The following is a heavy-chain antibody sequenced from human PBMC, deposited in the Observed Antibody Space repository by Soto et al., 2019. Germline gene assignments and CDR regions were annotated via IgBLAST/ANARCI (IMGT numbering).Heavy chain of an antibody. CDR2: IIPIFGTA. CDR1: GGTFSSYA. V-gene: IGHV1-69*01. CDR3: ARDCIQDYGDYACWFDP. J-gene: IGHJ5*02. D-gene: IGHD4-17*01. Sequence: QVQLVQSGAEVKKPGSSVKVSCKASGGTFSSYAISWVRQAPGQGLEWMGGIIPIFGTANYAQKFQGRVTITADESTSTAYIELSSLRSEDTAVYYCARDCIQDYGDYACWFDPWGQGTLVTVSS.